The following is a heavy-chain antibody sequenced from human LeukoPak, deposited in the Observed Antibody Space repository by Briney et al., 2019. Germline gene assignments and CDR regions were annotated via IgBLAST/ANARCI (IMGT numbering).Heavy chain of an antibody. Sequence: PGGSLRLSCAASGFTFSSYAMSWVRQAPGKGLEWVSAISGSGGSTYYADSVKGRFTISRDNSKNTLYLQMNSLRAEDTAVYYCAREGGYYDSSVNTSLRWGQGTLVTVSS. CDR3: AREGGYYDSSVNTSLR. CDR2: ISGSGGST. CDR1: GFTFSSYA. V-gene: IGHV3-23*01. D-gene: IGHD3-22*01. J-gene: IGHJ4*02.